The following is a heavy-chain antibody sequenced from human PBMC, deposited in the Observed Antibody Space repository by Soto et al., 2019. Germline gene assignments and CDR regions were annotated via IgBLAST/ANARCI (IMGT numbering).Heavy chain of an antibody. CDR2: IDPSDSYT. CDR1: GYSFTSYW. Sequence: GESLKISCQGSGYSFTSYWISWVRQMPGKGLEWMGRIDPSDSYTNYSPSFQGHVTISADKSISTAYLQWSSLKASDTAMYYCARQNDILTGYYSYYYYGMDVWGQGTTVTVSS. J-gene: IGHJ6*02. D-gene: IGHD3-9*01. CDR3: ARQNDILTGYYSYYYYGMDV. V-gene: IGHV5-10-1*01.